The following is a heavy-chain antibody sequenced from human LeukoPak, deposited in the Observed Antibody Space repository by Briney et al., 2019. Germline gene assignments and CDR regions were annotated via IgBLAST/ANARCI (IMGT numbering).Heavy chain of an antibody. V-gene: IGHV3-48*02. Sequence: PWGSLRLSCAASGFTFSRYIMNWVRQAPGKGLEWISYISSSSRTIHYADYVKCRLTIFRDNAENSLDLQMNRLRDEDTAVYYCASHYFGSRGSYAEYFQHWGQGALVIVSS. CDR3: ASHYFGSRGSYAEYFQH. D-gene: IGHD3-22*01. CDR2: ISSSSRTI. J-gene: IGHJ1*01. CDR1: GFTFSRYI.